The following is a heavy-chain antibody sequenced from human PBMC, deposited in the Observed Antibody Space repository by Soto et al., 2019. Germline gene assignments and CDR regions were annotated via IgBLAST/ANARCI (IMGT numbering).Heavy chain of an antibody. J-gene: IGHJ5*02. Sequence: GGSLRLSCAASGFTFSSYAMHWVRQAPGKGLEWVAVISYDGSNKYYADSVKGRFTISRDNSKNTLYLQMNCLRAEDTAVYYCARDQDSSGYFNWFDPWGQGTLVTVSS. D-gene: IGHD3-22*01. CDR1: GFTFSSYA. CDR3: ARDQDSSGYFNWFDP. CDR2: ISYDGSNK. V-gene: IGHV3-30-3*01.